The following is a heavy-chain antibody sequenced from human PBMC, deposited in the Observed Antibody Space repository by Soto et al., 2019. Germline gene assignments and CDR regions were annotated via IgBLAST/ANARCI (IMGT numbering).Heavy chain of an antibody. CDR1: GFTFSSYG. CDR3: AKSYYYDFGDY. D-gene: IGHD3-22*01. J-gene: IGHJ4*02. V-gene: IGHV3-30*18. CDR2: ISYDGSNK. Sequence: GGSLRLSCAASGFTFSSYGMHWVRQAPGKGLEWVAVISYDGSNKYYADSVKGRYTISRDNSKNTLYLQMNSLRAEDTAVYYCAKSYYYDFGDYWGQGTLVTVSS.